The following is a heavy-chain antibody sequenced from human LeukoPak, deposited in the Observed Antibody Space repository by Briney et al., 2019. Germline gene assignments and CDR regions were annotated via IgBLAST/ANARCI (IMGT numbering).Heavy chain of an antibody. Sequence: GGSLRLSCEASGFTFSGYEMNWVRQAPGKGLEWISYICGRGITTYYADSVKGRFTISRDHSKNTLYLQMNSLRAEDTAVYYCAKDSRSLPYCFDFWGQGTLVTVSS. CDR1: GFTFSGYE. V-gene: IGHV3-48*03. J-gene: IGHJ4*02. CDR3: AKDSRSLPYCFDF. CDR2: ICGRGITT.